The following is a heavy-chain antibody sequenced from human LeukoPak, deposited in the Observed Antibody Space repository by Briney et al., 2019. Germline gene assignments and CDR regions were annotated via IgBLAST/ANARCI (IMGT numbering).Heavy chain of an antibody. Sequence: GGSLRLSCAASGFPLSSYAMSWVRQGPGKGLEWVAATSSSDPGTYHADSVRGRFTISRDNSKNTLYLQMNSLRAEDTAVYYCAKNLLLYYMDVWGKGTTVTISS. CDR1: GFPLSSYA. V-gene: IGHV3-23*01. CDR3: AKNLLLYYMDV. J-gene: IGHJ6*03. D-gene: IGHD2-15*01. CDR2: TSSSDPGT.